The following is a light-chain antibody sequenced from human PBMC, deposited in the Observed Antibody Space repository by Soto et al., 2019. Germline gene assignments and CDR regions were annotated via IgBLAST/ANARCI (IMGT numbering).Light chain of an antibody. CDR2: GAS. J-gene: IGKJ1*01. Sequence: EIVMTQSPATLSVSPGERATLSCRASHSINSNVAWYQQKPGQTPRLLIYGASARATDIPARFSGTGSGTEFTLTISSLQPEDFTVYSCLQYHNLWAFGQGTKVDIK. V-gene: IGKV3-15*01. CDR1: HSINSN. CDR3: LQYHNLWA.